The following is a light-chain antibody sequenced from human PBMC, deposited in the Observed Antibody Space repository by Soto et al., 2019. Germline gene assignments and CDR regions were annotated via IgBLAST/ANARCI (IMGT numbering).Light chain of an antibody. Sequence: DIQMSHSPSSVSASLGDRVTITCRASQGISSLLACYQQKPVKAPKILIYKASSLESGGPSRFSGSGSGTEFTLTISSRQPDDFAAYYCQQYSSDIPWTFGQGTKVDNK. CDR1: QGISSL. CDR3: QQYSSDIPWT. CDR2: KAS. J-gene: IGKJ1*01. V-gene: IGKV1-5*03.